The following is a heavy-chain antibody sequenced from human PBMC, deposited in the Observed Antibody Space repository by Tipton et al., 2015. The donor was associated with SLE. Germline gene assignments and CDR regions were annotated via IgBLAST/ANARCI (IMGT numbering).Heavy chain of an antibody. V-gene: IGHV4-38-2*02. CDR3: ARGDRAFDY. CDR2: IYHSGST. J-gene: IGHJ4*02. Sequence: TLSLTCTVSGYSISSGYYWGWIRQPPGKGLEWIGSIYHSGSTYYNPSLKSRVTISVDTSKNQFSLKLSSVTAADTAVYYCARGDRAFDYWGQGTLVTASS. CDR1: GYSISSGYY. D-gene: IGHD5-18*01.